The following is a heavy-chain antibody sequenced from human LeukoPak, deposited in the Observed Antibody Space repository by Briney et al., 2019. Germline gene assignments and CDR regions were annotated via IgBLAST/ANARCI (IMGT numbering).Heavy chain of an antibody. Sequence: SETLSLTRTVSGGSISSYYWSWIRQPPGKGLEWIGYIYHRGSANYNPSLKSRVAVSLDTSKNQFSLRLSSVTAADTAVYYCVRDRGEWSYSHDYWGQGTLVTVSS. V-gene: IGHV4-59*12. CDR3: VRDRGEWSYSHDY. CDR1: GGSISSYY. J-gene: IGHJ4*02. CDR2: IYHRGSA. D-gene: IGHD3-10*01.